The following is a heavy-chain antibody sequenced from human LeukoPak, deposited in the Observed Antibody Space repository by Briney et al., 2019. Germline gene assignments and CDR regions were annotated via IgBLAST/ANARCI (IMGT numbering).Heavy chain of an antibody. J-gene: IGHJ4*02. CDR1: GFTFSSCG. CDR2: ISYDGSNK. V-gene: IGHV3-30*18. D-gene: IGHD3-10*01. CDR3: AKGRYTGSSFFDY. Sequence: GRSLRLSCAASGFTFSSCGMHWVRQVPGKGLEWVALISYDGSNKYYSDSVKGRFTISRDNSKNTLYLQMNSLRPEDTAVYYCAKGRYTGSSFFDYWGQGTLVTVSS.